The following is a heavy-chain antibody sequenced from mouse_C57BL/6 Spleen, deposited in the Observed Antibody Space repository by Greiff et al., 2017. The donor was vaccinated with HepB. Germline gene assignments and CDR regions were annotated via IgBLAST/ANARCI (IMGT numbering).Heavy chain of an antibody. D-gene: IGHD2-4*01. CDR1: GYTFTDYN. V-gene: IGHV1-18*01. CDR3: ARPYDYDSYYAMDY. J-gene: IGHJ4*01. CDR2: INPNNGGT. Sequence: EVQLQQSGPELVKPGASVKIPCKASGYTFTDYNMDWVKQSHGKSLEWIGDINPNNGGTIYNQKFKGKATLTVDKSSSTAYMELRSLTSEDTAVYYGARPYDYDSYYAMDYWGQGTSVTVSS.